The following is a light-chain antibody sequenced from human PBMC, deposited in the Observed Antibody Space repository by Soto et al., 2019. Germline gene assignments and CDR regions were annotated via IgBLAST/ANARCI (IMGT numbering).Light chain of an antibody. J-gene: IGLJ1*01. Sequence: QSALTQPASVSGSPGQSITISCTRSGSDIGDYKYVSWYQQHPGKAPKLMIFDVSDRPSGISNRFSGSKSGNTASLTISGLQAEDEGDYYCSSYANNFDVFGTGTKLTVL. CDR2: DVS. CDR3: SSYANNFDV. CDR1: GSDIGDYKY. V-gene: IGLV2-14*03.